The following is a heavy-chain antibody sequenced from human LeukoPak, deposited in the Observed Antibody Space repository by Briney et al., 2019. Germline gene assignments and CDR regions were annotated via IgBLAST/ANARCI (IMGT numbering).Heavy chain of an antibody. V-gene: IGHV1-18*01. CDR1: GYTFTGYG. Sequence: ASVKVSCKASGYTFTGYGISWVRQAPGQGLEWMAWISPYNGKTNYTQNLQGRVTMTTDTSTSTAYMELRSLRFDDTAVYYCARGDGYTLYMDAWGRGTAVTVSS. CDR2: ISPYNGKT. D-gene: IGHD5-24*01. CDR3: ARGDGYTLYMDA. J-gene: IGHJ6*03.